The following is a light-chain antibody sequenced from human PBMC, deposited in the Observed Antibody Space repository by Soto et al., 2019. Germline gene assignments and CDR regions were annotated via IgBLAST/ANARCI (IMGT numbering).Light chain of an antibody. V-gene: IGLV2-8*01. CDR2: EVT. CDR1: SSDVGGYDH. CDR3: SSDAGNYNYV. Sequence: QSALTQPPSASGSHGRSVTIPCTGTSSDVGGYDHVSWYQQHPGKAPKLMIYEVTKRPAGVPDRFSGSKSGNTASLTVSGLQAEDEADYYCSSDAGNYNYVFGTGTQLTVL. J-gene: IGLJ1*01.